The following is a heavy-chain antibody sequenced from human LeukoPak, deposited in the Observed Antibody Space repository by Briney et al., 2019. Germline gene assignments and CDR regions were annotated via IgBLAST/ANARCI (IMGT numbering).Heavy chain of an antibody. D-gene: IGHD3-22*01. V-gene: IGHV3-23*01. CDR2: ISGSGGTT. CDR1: GFTFSNYA. J-gene: IGHJ4*02. CDR3: AKGPYYSDSSGYTDY. Sequence: PGGSLRLSCAASGFTFSNYAMSWVRQAPGKGLEWVSGISGSGGTTYYADSVKGRFTNSRDNSKDTLYLEMNSLRAEDTAVYYCAKGPYYSDSSGYTDYWGQGTLATASS.